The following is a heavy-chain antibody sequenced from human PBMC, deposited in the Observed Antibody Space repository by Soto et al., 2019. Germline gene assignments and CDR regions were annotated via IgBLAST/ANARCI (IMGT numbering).Heavy chain of an antibody. V-gene: IGHV4-30-4*01. D-gene: IGHD2-8*01. Sequence: QVQLQESGPGLVKPSETLSLTCTVSGGSISGGVHSWSWIRQPPGKGLEWIGHIFDSGSTYYNPSLKSRLTISVDTSKNQFSLRLSSVTAADTAVYYCAREIMPLTNDWYFDLWGRGNLVTVSS. CDR2: IFDSGST. CDR1: GGSISGGVHS. CDR3: AREIMPLTNDWYFDL. J-gene: IGHJ2*01.